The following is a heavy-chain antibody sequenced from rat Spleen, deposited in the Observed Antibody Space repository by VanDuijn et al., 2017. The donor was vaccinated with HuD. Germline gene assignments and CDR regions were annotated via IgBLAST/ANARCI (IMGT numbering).Heavy chain of an antibody. CDR1: GFSFSDYN. D-gene: IGHD1-9*01. CDR3: ARHYGYTPYYFDY. V-gene: IGHV5S10*01. J-gene: IGHJ2*01. Sequence: EVQLVESGGGLVQPGRSLKLSCAASGFSFSDYNMAWVRQAPKKGLEWVATIIYDGSSTYYRDSVKGRFTISRDNAKSTLYLQMDSLRSEDTATYYCARHYGYTPYYFDYWGQGVMVTVSS. CDR2: IIYDGSST.